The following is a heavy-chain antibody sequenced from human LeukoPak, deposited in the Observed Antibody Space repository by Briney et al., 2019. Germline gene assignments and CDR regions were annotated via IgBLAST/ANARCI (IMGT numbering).Heavy chain of an antibody. Sequence: GASPQISCKGSGSIFTSYWIGWVRQLPGKGLEWMGIIYPGDSDTRYSPSFQGQVTISADKSISTAYLQWSSLKASDTAMYYCARRQVGATAFDIWGQGTMVTVSS. CDR1: GSIFTSYW. V-gene: IGHV5-51*01. J-gene: IGHJ3*02. D-gene: IGHD1-26*01. CDR3: ARRQVGATAFDI. CDR2: IYPGDSDT.